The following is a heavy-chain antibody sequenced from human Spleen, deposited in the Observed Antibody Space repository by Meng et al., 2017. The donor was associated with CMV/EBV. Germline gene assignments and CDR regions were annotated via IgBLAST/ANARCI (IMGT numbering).Heavy chain of an antibody. Sequence: ASVKVSCKASGYTFTDFYMHWVRQAPGQGLEWMGWINAKIGGTKYAQKFQGRVTLTRDTSISTAYMQLTSLTSDDTAVYYCARGGVGLVATFPNWGQGTLVTVSS. CDR2: INAKIGGT. J-gene: IGHJ4*02. D-gene: IGHD5-12*01. CDR1: GYTFTDFY. V-gene: IGHV1-2*02. CDR3: ARGGVGLVATFPN.